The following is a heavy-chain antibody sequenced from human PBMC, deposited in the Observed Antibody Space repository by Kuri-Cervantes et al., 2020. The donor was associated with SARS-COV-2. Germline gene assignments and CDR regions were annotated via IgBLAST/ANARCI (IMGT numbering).Heavy chain of an antibody. D-gene: IGHD2-15*01. CDR2: INQDGSEK. CDR1: GFTFSSYW. J-gene: IGHJ6*02. V-gene: IGHV3-7*01. Sequence: GESLKISCAASGFTFSSYWMTWVRQAPGKGLECVAKINQDGSEKYHVDSVKGRFTISRDNTKNSLFLQMNSLRAEDTAVYYCARDPPSPYCSGGSCRTDVWGQETTVTVSS. CDR3: ARDPPSPYCSGGSCRTDV.